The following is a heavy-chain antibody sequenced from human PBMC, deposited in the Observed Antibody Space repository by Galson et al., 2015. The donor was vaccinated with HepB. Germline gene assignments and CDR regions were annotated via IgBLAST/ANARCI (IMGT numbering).Heavy chain of an antibody. Sequence: SVKVSCKASGYTFTSYAMHWVRQAPGQRLEWMGWINAGNGNTKYSQKFQGRVTFTRDTSASTAYMELSSLKSEDTAMYYCARTAMARGVITSLYGMDVWGQGTTVTVSS. J-gene: IGHJ6*02. CDR3: ARTAMARGVITSLYGMDV. D-gene: IGHD3-10*01. CDR2: INAGNGNT. CDR1: GYTFTSYA. V-gene: IGHV1-3*01.